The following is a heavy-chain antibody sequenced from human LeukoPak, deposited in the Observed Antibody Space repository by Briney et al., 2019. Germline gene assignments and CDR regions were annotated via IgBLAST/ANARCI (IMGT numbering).Heavy chain of an antibody. CDR3: ARLNSKGRWLHSHPPYFDY. CDR1: GFTLSSYW. V-gene: IGHV3-7*01. CDR2: IKQDGSEK. D-gene: IGHD5-24*01. Sequence: GGSLRLSCAASGFTLSSYWMSWVRQAPGKGLEWVANIKQDGSEKYYVDSVKGRFTISRDNAKNSLYLQMNSLRAEDTAVYYCARLNSKGRWLHSHPPYFDYWGQGTLVTVSS. J-gene: IGHJ4*02.